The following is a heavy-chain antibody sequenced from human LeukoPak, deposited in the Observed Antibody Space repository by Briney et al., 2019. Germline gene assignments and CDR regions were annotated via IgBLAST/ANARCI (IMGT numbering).Heavy chain of an antibody. CDR2: IRYDGSNK. CDR1: GFTFSSYG. V-gene: IGHV3-30*02. D-gene: IGHD2-2*02. Sequence: TGGSLRLSCAASGFTFSSYGMHWVRQAPGKGLEWVAFIRYDGSNKYYADSVKGRFTISRDNSKNTLYLQMNSLRAEDTAVYYCARDRVRRSSTSCYIDYWGQGTLVTVSS. CDR3: ARDRVRRSSTSCYIDY. J-gene: IGHJ4*02.